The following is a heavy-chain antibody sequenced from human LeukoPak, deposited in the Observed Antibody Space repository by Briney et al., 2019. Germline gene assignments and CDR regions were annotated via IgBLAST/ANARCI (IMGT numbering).Heavy chain of an antibody. V-gene: IGHV4-4*07. J-gene: IGHJ4*02. D-gene: IGHD3-16*02. CDR1: GGSISSYY. CDR3: ARGGEDYDYVWGSYRSLPFDY. Sequence: RSSETLSLTCTVSGGSISSYYWSWIRQPAGKGLEWIGRIYTSGSTNYNPSLKSRVTMSVDTSKNQFSLKLSSVTAADTAVYYCARGGEDYDYVWGSYRSLPFDYWGQGTLVTVSS. CDR2: IYTSGST.